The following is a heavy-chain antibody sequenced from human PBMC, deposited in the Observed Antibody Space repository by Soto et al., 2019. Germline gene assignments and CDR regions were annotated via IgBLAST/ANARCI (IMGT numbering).Heavy chain of an antibody. V-gene: IGHV4-39*01. Sequence: PTETLSLTCTASVGSITSSSHFWGWVRQPPGKGLEWIGTIYFTGNTYYTPSLKSRLTVSIDTSKNEFSLRLNSVTAADTAVYYCAGQTFTIAADSYGRSNWFDPWGPGTLVTVSS. J-gene: IGHJ5*02. CDR1: VGSITSSSHF. CDR3: AGQTFTIAADSYGRSNWFDP. CDR2: IYFTGNT. D-gene: IGHD3-9*01.